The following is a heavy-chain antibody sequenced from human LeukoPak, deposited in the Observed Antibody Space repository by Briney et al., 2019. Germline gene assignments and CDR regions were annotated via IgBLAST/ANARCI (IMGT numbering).Heavy chain of an antibody. D-gene: IGHD3-10*01. CDR3: ARAVAAARGVNYFDY. CDR2: IGTTGDT. V-gene: IGHV3-13*01. Sequence: GGSLRLSCAASGFTFSSYDMHWVRQVTGKYLEWVSAIGTTGDTYYPGSVKGRFTISRENAKSSLYLQMNSLRAGDTAVYYCARAVAAARGVNYFDYWGQGTLVTVSS. J-gene: IGHJ4*02. CDR1: GFTFSSYD.